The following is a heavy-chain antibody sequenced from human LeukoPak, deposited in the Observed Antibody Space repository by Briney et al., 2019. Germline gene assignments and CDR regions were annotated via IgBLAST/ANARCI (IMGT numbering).Heavy chain of an antibody. V-gene: IGHV1-8*03. Sequence: ASVKVSCKASGYTFTSYDINWVRQATGQGLEWMGWMNPNSDNTGYAQKFQGRVTITRDTSASTAYMELSSLRSEDTAVYYCAREGLYSSSWGGGFDPWGQGTLVTVSS. CDR2: MNPNSDNT. CDR3: AREGLYSSSWGGGFDP. CDR1: GYTFTSYD. J-gene: IGHJ5*02. D-gene: IGHD6-13*01.